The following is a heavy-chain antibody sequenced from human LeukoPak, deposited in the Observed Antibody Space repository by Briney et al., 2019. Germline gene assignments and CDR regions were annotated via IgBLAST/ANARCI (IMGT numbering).Heavy chain of an antibody. CDR3: ARDCDYYDSSGYSTPFDY. CDR2: IYHTGST. D-gene: IGHD3-22*01. J-gene: IGHJ4*02. Sequence: SETLSLTCTVSGYSISSGYYWGWIRQPPGKGREWFGGIYHTGSTYYNPSLKSRVTISVDTSKNQFSLNLSFVTAADTAVYYCARDCDYYDSSGYSTPFDYWGQGTLVTVSS. CDR1: GYSISSGYY. V-gene: IGHV4-38-2*02.